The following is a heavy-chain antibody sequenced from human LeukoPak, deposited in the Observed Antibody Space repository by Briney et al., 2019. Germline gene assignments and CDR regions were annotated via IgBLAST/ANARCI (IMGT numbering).Heavy chain of an antibody. V-gene: IGHV4-39*07. CDR2: IYYSGST. Sequence: SETLSLTCTVSGGSISSSSYYWGWIRQPPGKGLEWIGSIYYSGSTYYNPSLKSRVTISVDTSKNQFSLKLTSVTATDTAVYYCARYRAFDIWGRGTLVTVSS. CDR3: ARYRAFDI. CDR1: GGSISSSSYY. J-gene: IGHJ3*02.